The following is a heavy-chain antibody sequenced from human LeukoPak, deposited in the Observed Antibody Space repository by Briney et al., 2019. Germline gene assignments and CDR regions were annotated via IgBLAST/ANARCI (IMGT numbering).Heavy chain of an antibody. V-gene: IGHV3-30*03. CDR3: ARDLEDSSPFGAFDM. D-gene: IGHD3-22*01. J-gene: IGHJ3*02. CDR1: GFTFSNYG. CDR2: ISYDGSMK. Sequence: GGSLRLSCAASGFTFSNYGMHWVRQAPGKGLEWVAVISYDGSMKYYADSVKGRFTISRDNSKNTLFLQMNSLRAEDTAVYYCARDLEDSSPFGAFDMWGQGTMVTVSS.